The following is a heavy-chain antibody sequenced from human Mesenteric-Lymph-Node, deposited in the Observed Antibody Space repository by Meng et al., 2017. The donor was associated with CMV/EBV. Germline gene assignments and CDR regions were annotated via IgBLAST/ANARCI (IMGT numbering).Heavy chain of an antibody. CDR1: GGSFSGYY. CDR2: INQSGAT. Sequence: GSLRLSCAVHGGSFSGYYWTWIRQSPGKGLEWVGEINQSGATNYNSSLKSRITISLDTSNKQFSLKLSSVTAADTAMYYCARGGYDNKVRPSLIRVARYYALDVWGQGTTVTVSS. J-gene: IGHJ6*02. V-gene: IGHV4-34*01. CDR3: ARGGYDNKVRPSLIRVARYYALDV. D-gene: IGHD3-9*01.